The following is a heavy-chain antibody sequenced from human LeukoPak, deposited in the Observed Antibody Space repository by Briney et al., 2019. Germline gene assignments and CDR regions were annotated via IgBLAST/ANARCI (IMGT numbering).Heavy chain of an antibody. CDR2: IYPGDSDT. Sequence: GESLKISCKGSGYNFATYWIGWVRQMPGKGLEWMGIIYPGDSDTRYSPSFQGQVTISADKSISTAYLQWSSLKASDTAMYYCARHKPEYDWNFSPFDPWGQGTLVTVSS. J-gene: IGHJ5*02. V-gene: IGHV5-51*01. D-gene: IGHD1-1*01. CDR3: ARHKPEYDWNFSPFDP. CDR1: GYNFATYW.